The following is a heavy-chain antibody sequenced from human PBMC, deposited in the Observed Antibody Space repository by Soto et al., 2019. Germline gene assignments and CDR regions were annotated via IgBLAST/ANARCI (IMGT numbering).Heavy chain of an antibody. J-gene: IGHJ4*02. CDR1: GGSISSSSYY. CDR3: ARGRGYGYGIDF. V-gene: IGHV4-30-4*01. Sequence: PSETLSLTCTVSGGSISSSSYYWSWIRQSPGKGLESIVYMYYSGTIYYNPSLKSRITTSVDTSNNQFSLNLASVTAADTAVYYCARGRGYGYGIDFWGQGALVTVSS. CDR2: MYYSGTI. D-gene: IGHD5-18*01.